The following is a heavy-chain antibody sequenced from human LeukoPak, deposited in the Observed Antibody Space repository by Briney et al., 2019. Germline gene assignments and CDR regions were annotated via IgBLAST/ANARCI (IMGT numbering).Heavy chain of an antibody. J-gene: IGHJ6*04. Sequence: SVKVPCKASGGTFSSYAISWVRQAPGQGLEWMGGIIPIFGTANYAQKFQGRVTITADESTSTAYMELSSLGSEDTAVYYCARGTTGTTPVRYYYYGMDVWGKGTTVTVSS. CDR2: IIPIFGTA. V-gene: IGHV1-69*13. D-gene: IGHD1-1*01. CDR1: GGTFSSYA. CDR3: ARGTTGTTPVRYYYYGMDV.